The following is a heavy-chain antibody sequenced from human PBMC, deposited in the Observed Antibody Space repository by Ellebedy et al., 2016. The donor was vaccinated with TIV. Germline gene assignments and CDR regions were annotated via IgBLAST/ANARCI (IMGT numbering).Heavy chain of an antibody. Sequence: PGGSLRLSCATSGFTFTSHSMNWVRQAPGKGLVWIAFISVGGGNIYYADSVRGRFTISRDNAKNFLYLQMNSLTVDDTAVYYCARSAVPGYEPFNWFDPWGQGTLVTVSS. D-gene: IGHD5-12*01. CDR3: ARSAVPGYEPFNWFDP. J-gene: IGHJ5*02. CDR2: ISVGGGNI. V-gene: IGHV3-48*04. CDR1: GFTFTSHS.